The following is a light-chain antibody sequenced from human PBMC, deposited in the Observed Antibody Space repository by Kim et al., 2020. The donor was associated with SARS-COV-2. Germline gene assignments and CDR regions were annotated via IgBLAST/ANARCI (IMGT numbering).Light chain of an antibody. CDR3: QHVT. V-gene: IGKV1-5*03. J-gene: IGKJ1*01. Sequence: PSTLSVSVGDRVTITCRASQSISNWLAWYQQKPGQAPKLLIYKASRLESGVPSRFSGSGSGTDFNFTISSLQPDDFATYYCQHVTFGQGTKVDIK. CDR1: QSISNW. CDR2: KAS.